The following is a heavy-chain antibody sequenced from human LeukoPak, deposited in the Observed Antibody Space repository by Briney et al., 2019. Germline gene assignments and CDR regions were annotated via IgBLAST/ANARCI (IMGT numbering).Heavy chain of an antibody. Sequence: SVKVSCKASGGTFSSFVIGWVGQPPGQGLEWMGGIIPVFGTTHYAQKFQGRVTITADESTSTAYMEVSSLRSEDTAVYYCTRDLRGACSGNSCPSGDYWGQGTLVTVSS. V-gene: IGHV1-69*13. CDR1: GGTFSSFV. CDR3: TRDLRGACSGNSCPSGDY. CDR2: IIPVFGTT. D-gene: IGHD2-15*01. J-gene: IGHJ4*02.